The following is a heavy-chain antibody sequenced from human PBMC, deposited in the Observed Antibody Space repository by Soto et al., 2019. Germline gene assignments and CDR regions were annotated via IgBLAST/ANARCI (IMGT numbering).Heavy chain of an antibody. CDR2: IYYSGST. D-gene: IGHD3-22*01. V-gene: IGHV4-30-4*01. CDR3: ARIDSSGYYYLDAFDI. J-gene: IGHJ3*02. Sequence: SETLSLTCTVSGGSISSGDYYWSWIRQPPGKGLEWIGYIYYSGSTYYNPSLKSRVTISVDTSKNQFSLKLSSVTAADTAVYYCARIDSSGYYYLDAFDIWGQGTMVTDSS. CDR1: GGSISSGDYY.